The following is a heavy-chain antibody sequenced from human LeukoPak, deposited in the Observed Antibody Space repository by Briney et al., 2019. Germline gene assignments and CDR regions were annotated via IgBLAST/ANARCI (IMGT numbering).Heavy chain of an antibody. CDR1: GYTFTGYY. V-gene: IGHV1-2*02. J-gene: IGHJ5*02. CDR3: ARDVVTMVRGVIPWFDP. Sequence: ASVKVSCKASGYTFTGYYMHWMRQAPGQGLEWMGWIDPNSGGTNYAQKFQGRVTMTRDTSISTAYMELSRLRSDDTAVYYCARDVVTMVRGVIPWFDPWGQGTLVTVSS. CDR2: IDPNSGGT. D-gene: IGHD3-10*01.